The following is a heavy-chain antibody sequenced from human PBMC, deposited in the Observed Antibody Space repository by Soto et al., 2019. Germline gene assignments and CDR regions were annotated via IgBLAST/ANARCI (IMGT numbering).Heavy chain of an antibody. V-gene: IGHV1-3*05. CDR2: INAAKGNT. Sequence: QVQLVQSGAEEKKPGASVKVSCKASGYTFSSYAMHWVRQAPGQRLEWMGWINAAKGNTKYLQKFQGRVTITGDTSARTAYMALSSLRSEDTAVYYCARGPSTVTTFYFDYWGQGTLVTVSS. CDR1: GYTFSSYA. CDR3: ARGPSTVTTFYFDY. J-gene: IGHJ4*02. D-gene: IGHD4-17*01.